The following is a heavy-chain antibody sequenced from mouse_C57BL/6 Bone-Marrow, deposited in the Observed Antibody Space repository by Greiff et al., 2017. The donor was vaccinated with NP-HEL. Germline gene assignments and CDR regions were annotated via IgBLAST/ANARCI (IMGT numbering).Heavy chain of an antibody. V-gene: IGHV1-15*01. CDR2: IDPETGGT. J-gene: IGHJ3*01. D-gene: IGHD2-2*01. Sequence: QVQLQQSGAELVRPGASVTLSCKASGYTFTDYEMHWVKQTPVHGLEWIGAIDPETGGTAYNQKFKGKAILTADKSSSTAYMELSSLTYEDSAVYYCARDNGSFAYWGQGTLVTVSA. CDR3: ARDNGSFAY. CDR1: GYTFTDYE.